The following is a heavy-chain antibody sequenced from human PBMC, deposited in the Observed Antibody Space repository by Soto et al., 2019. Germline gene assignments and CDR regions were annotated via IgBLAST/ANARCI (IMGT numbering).Heavy chain of an antibody. Sequence: EVQLLESGGGLVQPGGSLRLSCAASGFTFSSYAMSWVRQAPGKGLEWVAAISGSGGSTYYADSVKGRFTISRDNSKNTMYLQMNSLRAEDTAVYYCAKEFGSGGYLAFNYYYYGMDVWGQGTTVTVSS. J-gene: IGHJ6*02. CDR2: ISGSGGST. CDR3: AKEFGSGGYLAFNYYYYGMDV. V-gene: IGHV3-23*01. D-gene: IGHD5-12*01. CDR1: GFTFSSYA.